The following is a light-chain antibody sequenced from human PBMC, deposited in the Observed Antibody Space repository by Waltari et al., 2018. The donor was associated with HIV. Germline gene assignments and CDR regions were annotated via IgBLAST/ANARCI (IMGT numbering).Light chain of an antibody. CDR1: TGDVASYNL. CDR2: AVT. CDR3: CSYAGTSTYV. Sequence: QSALTQPASVSGPPGQSITTSCTGTTGDVASYNLVSWYQHHPGKAPKVMIYAVTKRPSGVSDRFSGSKSGNTASLTISGLQAEDEADYYCCSYAGTSTYVFGTGTKVTVL. V-gene: IGLV2-23*02. J-gene: IGLJ1*01.